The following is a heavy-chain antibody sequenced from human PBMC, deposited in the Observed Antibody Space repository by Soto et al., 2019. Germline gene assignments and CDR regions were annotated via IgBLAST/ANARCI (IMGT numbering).Heavy chain of an antibody. Sequence: QVQVVQSGPELKKPGASVKVSCKAQGYIFTKYGIGWVRQAPGHGLEGMGLINVYNGDRKVAQKFQDRVSMTTDTATDTAYMELKSLRSGDTAVYYCARLQLGGDRMLNWFDPWGQGTLVTGSS. CDR2: INVYNGDR. J-gene: IGHJ5*02. CDR3: ARLQLGGDRMLNWFDP. D-gene: IGHD2-21*02. V-gene: IGHV1-18*01. CDR1: GYIFTKYG.